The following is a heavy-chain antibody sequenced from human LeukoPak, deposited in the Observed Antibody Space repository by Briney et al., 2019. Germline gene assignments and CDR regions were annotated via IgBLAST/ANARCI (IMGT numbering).Heavy chain of an antibody. CDR2: ISGSGGST. CDR3: VKVRRHFDSLDY. CDR1: GFTFSSYG. V-gene: IGHV3-23*01. Sequence: PGGSLRLSCAASGFTFSSYGMSWVRQAPGKGLEWVSAISGSGGSTYYADSVKGRFTISRDNSKNTLYLQMNSLRAEDTAVYYCVKVRRHFDSLDYWGQGTLVTVSS. J-gene: IGHJ4*02. D-gene: IGHD3-9*01.